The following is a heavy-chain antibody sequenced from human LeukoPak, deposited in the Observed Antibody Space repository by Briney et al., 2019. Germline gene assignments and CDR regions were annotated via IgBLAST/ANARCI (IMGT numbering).Heavy chain of an antibody. CDR2: ISGSGSST. CDR3: ARVGSSWRLDY. CDR1: GFTFSSYA. J-gene: IGHJ4*02. D-gene: IGHD6-13*01. V-gene: IGHV3-23*01. Sequence: GGSLRLSCAASGFTFSSYAMSWVRQAPGKGLEWVSAISGSGSSTYYADSVKGRFTISRDNSKNTLYLQMNSLRAEDTAVYYCARVGSSWRLDYWGQGTLVTVSS.